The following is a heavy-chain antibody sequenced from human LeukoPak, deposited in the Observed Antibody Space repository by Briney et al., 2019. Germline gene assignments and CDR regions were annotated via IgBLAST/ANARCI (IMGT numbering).Heavy chain of an antibody. V-gene: IGHV1-24*01. D-gene: IGHD3-22*01. J-gene: IGHJ4*02. Sequence: ASVKVSCKVSGYTLTELSMHWVRQAPGKGPEWMGGFDPEDGETIYAQKFQGRVTMTEDTSTDTAYMELSSLRSEDTAVYYCATYVVVVITTIRENYYFDYWGQGTLVTVSS. CDR3: ATYVVVVITTIRENYYFDY. CDR1: GYTLTELS. CDR2: FDPEDGET.